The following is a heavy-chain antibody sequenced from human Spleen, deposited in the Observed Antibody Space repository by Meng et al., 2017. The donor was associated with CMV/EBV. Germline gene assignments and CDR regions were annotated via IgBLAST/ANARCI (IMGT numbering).Heavy chain of an antibody. CDR1: GFTFSDYY. D-gene: IGHD2-2*01. V-gene: IGHV3-11*04. CDR3: AKDRGYKGYCSSTSCYLPPIN. CDR2: ISGSDNSI. J-gene: IGHJ4*02. Sequence: GESLKISCAASGFTFSDYYMSWIRQAPGKGLEWLSYISGSDNSIYDADSVKGRFTISRDNSKNTLYLQMNSLRAEDTAVYYCAKDRGYKGYCSSTSCYLPPINWGQGTLVTVSS.